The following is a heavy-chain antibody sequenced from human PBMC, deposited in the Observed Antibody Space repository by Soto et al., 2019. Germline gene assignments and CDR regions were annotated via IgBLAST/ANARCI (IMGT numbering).Heavy chain of an antibody. CDR2: IIPILGIA. D-gene: IGHD4-17*01. Sequence: QVQLVQSGAEVKKPGSSVKVSCKASGGTFSSYTISWVRQAPGQGLEWMGRIIPILGIANYAQKFQGRVTMSADKSTFTAYMELTSLRTEDTAMSYYARGTVLTTNNSYHYGPDVWGQGTTVTVS. J-gene: IGHJ6*02. V-gene: IGHV1-69*02. CDR3: ARGTVLTTNNSYHYGPDV. CDR1: GGTFSSYT.